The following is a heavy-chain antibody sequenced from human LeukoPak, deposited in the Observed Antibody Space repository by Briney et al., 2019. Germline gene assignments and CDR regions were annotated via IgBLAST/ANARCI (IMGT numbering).Heavy chain of an antibody. D-gene: IGHD3-22*01. J-gene: IGHJ4*02. V-gene: IGHV4-39*01. Sequence: SETLSLTCTVSGGSISSSSYYWGWIRQPPGKGLEWIGSIYYSGSTYYNPSLKSRVTISVDTSKNQFSLKLSSVTAADTAVYYCARRYYDREYYFGYWGQGTLVTVSS. CDR1: GGSISSSSYY. CDR3: ARRYYDREYYFGY. CDR2: IYYSGST.